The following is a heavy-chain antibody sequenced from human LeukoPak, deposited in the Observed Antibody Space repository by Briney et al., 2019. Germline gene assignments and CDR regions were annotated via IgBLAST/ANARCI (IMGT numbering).Heavy chain of an antibody. Sequence: SETLSLTCAVYGGSFSGYYWSWIRQPPGKGLEWIGEINHSGSTNYNPSLKSRVTISVDTSKNQFSLKLSSVTAADMAVYYCARGGRRITMIVVAKGYFDYWGQGTLVTVSS. V-gene: IGHV4-34*01. CDR2: INHSGST. J-gene: IGHJ4*02. CDR3: ARGGRRITMIVVAKGYFDY. D-gene: IGHD3-22*01. CDR1: GGSFSGYY.